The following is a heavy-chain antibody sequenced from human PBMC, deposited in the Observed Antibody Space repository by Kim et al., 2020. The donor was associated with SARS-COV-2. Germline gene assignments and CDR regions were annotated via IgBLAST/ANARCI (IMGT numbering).Heavy chain of an antibody. V-gene: IGHV4-34*01. CDR2: INHSGST. Sequence: SETLSLTCAVYGGSFSGYYWTWIRQPPGKGLEWIGEINHSGSTNYNPSLKSRVTISVDTSKNQFSLKLNSLTAADTAVYHCARTLEGGGLRATWDYWAQGTLVTVSS. CDR3: ARTLEGGGLRATWDY. J-gene: IGHJ4*02. D-gene: IGHD4-17*01. CDR1: GGSFSGYY.